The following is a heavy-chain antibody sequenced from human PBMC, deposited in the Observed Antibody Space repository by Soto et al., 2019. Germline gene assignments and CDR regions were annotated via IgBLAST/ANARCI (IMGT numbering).Heavy chain of an antibody. CDR3: ARPFIVLNIPRGLYGMDF. CDR1: GDSFSSYR. J-gene: IGHJ6*02. Sequence: GESLKVSCKGSGDSFSSYRIGWVRQMPGKGLEWMGIIYPGDSDTRYSPSFQGHVTISADKSISTAYLQWSSLKASDSGIYYCARPFIVLNIPRGLYGMDFCCQAITVSVS. D-gene: IGHD2-21*01. V-gene: IGHV5-51*01. CDR2: IYPGDSDT.